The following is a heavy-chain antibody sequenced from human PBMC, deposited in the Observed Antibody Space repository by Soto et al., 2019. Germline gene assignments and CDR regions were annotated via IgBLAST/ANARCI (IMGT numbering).Heavy chain of an antibody. V-gene: IGHV3-30*03. J-gene: IGHJ4*02. Sequence: PGGSLRLSCAASGFTFSSYGMHWVRQAPGKGLEWVAFISYDGSNKYYADSVKGRFTISRDNSKNTLYLQMNSLRAEDTAVYYCTTDPPTVAKGNSGYWGQGTLVTVSS. CDR2: ISYDGSNK. D-gene: IGHD4-17*01. CDR1: GFTFSSYG. CDR3: TTDPPTVAKGNSGY.